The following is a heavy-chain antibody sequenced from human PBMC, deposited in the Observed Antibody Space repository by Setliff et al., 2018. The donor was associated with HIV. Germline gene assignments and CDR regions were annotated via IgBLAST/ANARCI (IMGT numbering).Heavy chain of an antibody. V-gene: IGHV1-24*01. Sequence: ASVKVSCKVSGYTLRELSIHWVRQPPGQGLAWMGGFDPEKGETIYAQKFQDRATMTEDTSTDTTHMEVRGLRSEDTAIYYCATFYKLTGTTSFDFWGQGTRVTVS. CDR3: ATFYKLTGTTSFDF. CDR1: GYTLRELS. D-gene: IGHD1-7*01. CDR2: FDPEKGET. J-gene: IGHJ4*02.